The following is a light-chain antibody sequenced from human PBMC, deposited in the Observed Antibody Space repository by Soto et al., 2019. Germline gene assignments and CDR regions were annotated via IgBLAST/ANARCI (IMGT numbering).Light chain of an antibody. J-gene: IGLJ3*02. CDR1: SSDVGSYNF. Sequence: QSALTQPASVSGSPGQSITISCTGTSSDVGSYNFVSWYQQHPGKAPKLMIFDGSKRPSGVSNRFSGSKSGNTASLTISGLQAEDEADYYCCSYRVFGGGTKLTVL. V-gene: IGLV2-23*01. CDR2: DGS. CDR3: CSYRV.